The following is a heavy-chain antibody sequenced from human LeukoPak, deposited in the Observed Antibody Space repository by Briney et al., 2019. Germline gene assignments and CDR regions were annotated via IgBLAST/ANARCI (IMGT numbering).Heavy chain of an antibody. V-gene: IGHV3-30*04. Sequence: GGSLRLSCAASGFTFSSYAMHWVRQAPGKGLEWVAVISYDGSNKYYADSVKGRFTISRDNSKNTLYLQMNSLRAEDTAVYYCARGPRYGSSDYPNYGMDVWGQGTTVTVSS. CDR3: ARGPRYGSSDYPNYGMDV. J-gene: IGHJ6*02. CDR1: GFTFSSYA. CDR2: ISYDGSNK. D-gene: IGHD3-22*01.